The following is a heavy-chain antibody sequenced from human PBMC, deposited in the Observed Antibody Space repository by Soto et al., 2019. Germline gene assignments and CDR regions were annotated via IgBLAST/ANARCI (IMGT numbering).Heavy chain of an antibody. CDR2: IIPIFGTA. CDR3: AREDTAGGLYNWFDP. J-gene: IGHJ5*02. Sequence: QVQLVQSGAEVKKPGSSVKVSCKASGGTFSSYAISWVRQAPGQGLEWMGGIIPIFGTANYAQKFQGRVTITADESTSTADMGLSSLRSEDTAVYYCAREDTAGGLYNWFDPWGQGTLVTVSS. V-gene: IGHV1-69*01. CDR1: GGTFSSYA. D-gene: IGHD5-18*01.